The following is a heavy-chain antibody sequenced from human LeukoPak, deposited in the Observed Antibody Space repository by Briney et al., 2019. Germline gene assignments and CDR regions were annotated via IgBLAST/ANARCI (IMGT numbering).Heavy chain of an antibody. CDR3: ARGGYSDTSAADIT. V-gene: IGHV3-48*03. CDR1: GFTFSSYE. Sequence: GGSLRLSCAASGFTFSSYEMNWVRQAPGKGLEWVSYISSSGSTIYYAASVKGRFTISRDNAENSLYLQMNSLRAEDTAVYYCARGGYSDTSAADITWDQGTLVSVSS. J-gene: IGHJ5*02. D-gene: IGHD3-22*01. CDR2: ISSSGSTI.